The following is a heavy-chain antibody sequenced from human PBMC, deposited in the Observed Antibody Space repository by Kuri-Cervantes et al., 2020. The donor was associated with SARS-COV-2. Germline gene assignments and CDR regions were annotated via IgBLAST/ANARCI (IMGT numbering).Heavy chain of an antibody. CDR2: ISGSGDDT. Sequence: GGSLRLSCAASGLSFSNYAMSWVRQAPGKGLEWVSSISGSGDDTHYADSVKGRFTISRDNSKNTLYLQMSSLRAEDTAVYYCAKGGSILATINRWASSWGQGTLVTVSS. J-gene: IGHJ5*02. V-gene: IGHV3-23*01. CDR3: AKGGSILATINRWASS. D-gene: IGHD5-12*01. CDR1: GLSFSNYA.